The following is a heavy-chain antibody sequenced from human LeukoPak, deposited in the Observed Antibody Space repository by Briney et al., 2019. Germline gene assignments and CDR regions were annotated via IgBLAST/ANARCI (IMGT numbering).Heavy chain of an antibody. J-gene: IGHJ4*02. Sequence: GASVKVSCKASGYTFTNYDINWVRQATGQGLEWRGWMNPNSGNTGYAQKFQGRVTITRNTSISTAYMELSSLRSEDTAVYYFARWTVDYFNSSGYYYGYFDYWGQGTLVSVSS. CDR1: GYTFTNYD. CDR2: MNPNSGNT. CDR3: ARWTVDYFNSSGYYYGYFDY. D-gene: IGHD3-22*01. V-gene: IGHV1-8*03.